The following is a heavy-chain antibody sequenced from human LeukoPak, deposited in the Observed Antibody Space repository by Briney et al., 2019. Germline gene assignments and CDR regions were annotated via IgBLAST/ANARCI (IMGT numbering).Heavy chain of an antibody. J-gene: IGHJ4*02. D-gene: IGHD2-2*01. CDR2: ISRDSGIK. CDR1: GFTFDDYA. Sequence: GGSLRLSCAASGFTFDDYAMHWVRQAPGKGLEWIAYISRDSGIKYYADSVRGRFTISRDNAKNSLYLQMHSLRAEDTAVYYCVRDNPRCCGVVPANIDDYWGQGTLVTVSS. V-gene: IGHV3-48*01. CDR3: VRDNPRCCGVVPANIDDY.